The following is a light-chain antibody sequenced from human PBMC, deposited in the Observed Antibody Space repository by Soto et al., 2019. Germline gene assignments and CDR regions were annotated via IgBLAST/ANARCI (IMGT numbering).Light chain of an antibody. V-gene: IGKV1-5*03. CDR3: QQYNGYSWA. J-gene: IGKJ1*01. Sequence: DIQMTQSPSTLSASVGDRVTITCRASQSLNDWLAWFQQKPGKAPNLLIYKVSNLESGVPSRFSGSGSWTEFTLTISSLQPDGFATYYCQQYNGYSWAFGQGTKVEI. CDR2: KVS. CDR1: QSLNDW.